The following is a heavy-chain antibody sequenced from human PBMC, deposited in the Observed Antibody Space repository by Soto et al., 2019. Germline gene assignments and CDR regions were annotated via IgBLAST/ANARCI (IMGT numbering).Heavy chain of an antibody. D-gene: IGHD6-13*01. V-gene: IGHV4-34*01. CDR2: INHSGST. CDR1: GGSFSGYY. Sequence: SETLSLTCAVYGGSFSGYYWTWIRQPQGTGLEWIGYINHSGSTNYNPSLKSRVTISVDTSKNQFSLKLSSVTAADTAVYYCARRYSSSLDVWGQGTTVTVSS. J-gene: IGHJ6*02. CDR3: ARRYSSSLDV.